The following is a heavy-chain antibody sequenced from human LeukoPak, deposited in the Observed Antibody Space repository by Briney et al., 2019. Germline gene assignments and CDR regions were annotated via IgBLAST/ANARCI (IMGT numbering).Heavy chain of an antibody. Sequence: SQTLSLTCTVSGGSISSGGYYWSWIRQHPGKGLEWIGYIYYSGSTYYNPSLKSRVTISVDTSKNQFSLKLSSVTAADTAVYYCARGGGNYDSSGYYYVRGAYFDYWGQGTLVTVSS. V-gene: IGHV4-31*03. D-gene: IGHD3-22*01. CDR3: ARGGGNYDSSGYYYVRGAYFDY. J-gene: IGHJ4*02. CDR1: GGSISSGGYY. CDR2: IYYSGST.